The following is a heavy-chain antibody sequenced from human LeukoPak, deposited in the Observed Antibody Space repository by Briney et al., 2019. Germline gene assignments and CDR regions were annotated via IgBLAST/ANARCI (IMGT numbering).Heavy chain of an antibody. D-gene: IGHD2-8*01. Sequence: PGGSLRLSCAASGFTFSSYEMNWVRQAPGKGLEWVSYISSSGSTIYYADSVKGRFTISRDNAKNSLYLQMNSLRAEDTAVYYCARAGIPGYCTNVTCSNWLDPWGQGTLVTVSS. CDR3: ARAGIPGYCTNVTCSNWLDP. CDR1: GFTFSSYE. V-gene: IGHV3-48*03. CDR2: ISSSGSTI. J-gene: IGHJ5*02.